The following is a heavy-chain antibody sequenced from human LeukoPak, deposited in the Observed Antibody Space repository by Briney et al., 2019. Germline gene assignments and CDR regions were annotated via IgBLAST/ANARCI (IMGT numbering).Heavy chain of an antibody. CDR3: AEMTRTYYYGSGSYGYYYYMDV. CDR1: GGTFSSYA. V-gene: IGHV1-69*05. J-gene: IGHJ6*03. CDR2: IIPIFSTA. Sequence: SVKVSCKASGGTFSSYAISWVRQAPGQGLEWMGGIIPIFSTANYAQKFQGRVTITTDESTSTAYMELSSLRSEDTAVYYCAEMTRTYYYGSGSYGYYYYMDVWGKGTTVTVSS. D-gene: IGHD3-10*01.